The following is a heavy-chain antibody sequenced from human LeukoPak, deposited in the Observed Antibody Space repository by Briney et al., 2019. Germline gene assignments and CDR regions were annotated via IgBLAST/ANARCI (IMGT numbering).Heavy chain of an antibody. CDR1: GLSLSDYY. CDR3: ARDKYYYDSSGGGYYFDY. D-gene: IGHD3-22*01. Sequence: SGGSLRLSCAASGLSLSDYYISWIRQAPGKGLQWISYISSSGDTMYYADSVKGRFTISRDNAKNSLYLQMNSLRVEDTAVYYCARDKYYYDSSGGGYYFDYWGQGTLVTVSS. CDR2: ISSSGDTM. V-gene: IGHV3-11*04. J-gene: IGHJ4*02.